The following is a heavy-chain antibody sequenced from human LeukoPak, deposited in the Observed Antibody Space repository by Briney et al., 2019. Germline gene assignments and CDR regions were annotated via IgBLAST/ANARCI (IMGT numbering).Heavy chain of an antibody. D-gene: IGHD3-10*01. J-gene: IGHJ4*02. CDR2: ISGSGGST. Sequence: GGSLRLSCAASGLAFSSYAMSWVRQAPGKGLEWVSAISGSGGSTYYADSMKGRFTISRDNSKNTLYLQMNSLRAEDTAVYYCVKRMYYYGSGSYPDFDYWGQGTLVTVSS. CDR1: GLAFSSYA. CDR3: VKRMYYYGSGSYPDFDY. V-gene: IGHV3-23*01.